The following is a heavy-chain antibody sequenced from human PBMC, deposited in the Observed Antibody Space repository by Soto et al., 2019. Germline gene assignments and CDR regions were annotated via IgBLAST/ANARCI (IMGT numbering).Heavy chain of an antibody. CDR3: ARDPSGYSSSWPDYYYYGMDV. CDR1: GGTFSSYT. D-gene: IGHD6-13*01. CDR2: IIPILGIA. Sequence: ASVKVSCKASGGTFSSYTISWVRQAPGQGLEWMGRIIPILGIANYAQKFQGRVTITADKSTSTAYMELSSLRSEDTAVYYCARDPSGYSSSWPDYYYYGMDVWDQGTKVTVSS. V-gene: IGHV1-69*04. J-gene: IGHJ6*02.